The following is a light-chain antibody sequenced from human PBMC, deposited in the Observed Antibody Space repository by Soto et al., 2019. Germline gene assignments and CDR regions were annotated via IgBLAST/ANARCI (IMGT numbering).Light chain of an antibody. J-gene: IGKJ1*01. Sequence: DIMMTQSPDSLAVSLGERATINCKSSQSVLYNSNNKNYLAWYQQKPGQPPKLLIYWASTRESGVPDRFSGSGSGTDFTLPISSLQAEDVAVYYCQQYYSTPPTFGQGTKVEIK. CDR3: QQYYSTPPT. V-gene: IGKV4-1*01. CDR2: WAS. CDR1: QSVLYNSNNKNY.